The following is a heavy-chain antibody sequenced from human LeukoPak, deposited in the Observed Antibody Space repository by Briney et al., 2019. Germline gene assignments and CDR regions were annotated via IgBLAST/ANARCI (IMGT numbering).Heavy chain of an antibody. Sequence: GGSLRLSCAASGFTFSNYVMSWVRQVPGKGLEWVSHISGSGGDTFYADSVKGRFTIFRDNSKDTLYLQMNRLRAEDTAVYYCAGSYYDYYFDYWGPGTLVTVSS. D-gene: IGHD3-10*01. V-gene: IGHV3-23*01. CDR1: GFTFSNYV. CDR2: ISGSGGDT. CDR3: AGSYYDYYFDY. J-gene: IGHJ4*02.